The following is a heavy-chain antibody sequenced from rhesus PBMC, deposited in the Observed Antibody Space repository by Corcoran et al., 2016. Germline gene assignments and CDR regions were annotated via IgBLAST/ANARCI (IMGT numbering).Heavy chain of an antibody. Sequence: QLQLQESGPGLVKPSEPLSVTCAVSGGSISSSYWSWIRQAPGTGLEWIGYIYGSGSSTNYNPSHKRRVPLSVDTSKNQFSLKLSAVPAADTAVYYCVRDGPPTGVIIMTGANRFDVWGPGVLVTVSS. CDR2: IYGSGSST. J-gene: IGHJ5-1*01. CDR1: GGSISSSY. V-gene: IGHV4-169*02. D-gene: IGHD3-34*01. CDR3: VRDGPPTGVIIMTGANRFDV.